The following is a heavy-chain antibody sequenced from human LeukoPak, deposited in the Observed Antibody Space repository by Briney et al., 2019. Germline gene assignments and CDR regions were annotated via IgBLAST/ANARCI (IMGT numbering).Heavy chain of an antibody. Sequence: GASVKVSCKASAYTFTAYGISWVRQAPGQWLEWMGWISTYNGNTNYAQKFQGRVTMTTDTSTSTAYMELRSLRSDDTAVYYCARVADIVLVPAARYYYVDVWGKGTTVTVSS. D-gene: IGHD2-2*01. CDR3: ARVADIVLVPAARYYYVDV. V-gene: IGHV1-18*01. CDR1: AYTFTAYG. J-gene: IGHJ6*03. CDR2: ISTYNGNT.